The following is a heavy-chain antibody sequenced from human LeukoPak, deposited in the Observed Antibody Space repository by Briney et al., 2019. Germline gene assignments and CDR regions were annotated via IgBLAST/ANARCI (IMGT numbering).Heavy chain of an antibody. CDR1: GGSFSGYY. D-gene: IGHD4-4*01. Sequence: KPSETLSLTCAVYGGSFSGYYWSWIRQPPGKGLEWIGEINHSGSTNYNPSLKSRVTISVDTSKNQFSLKLSSVTAADTAVYYCASEANDYSNYRRWFDPWGQGTLVTVSS. CDR2: INHSGST. CDR3: ASEANDYSNYRRWFDP. J-gene: IGHJ5*02. V-gene: IGHV4-34*01.